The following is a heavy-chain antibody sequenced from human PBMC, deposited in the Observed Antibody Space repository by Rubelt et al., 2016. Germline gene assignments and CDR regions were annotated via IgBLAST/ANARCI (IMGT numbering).Heavy chain of an antibody. CDR1: GGSISSYY. J-gene: IGHJ2*01. D-gene: IGHD4-17*01. CDR3: ARVHYGDYQIYWYFDL. V-gene: IGHV4-59*01. CDR2: IYYSGST. Sequence: QVQLQESGPGLVKPSETLSLTCTVSGGSISSYYWSWIRQPPGKGLEWIGYIYYSGSTNYNPSLKSRVTISVDTAKNQFSLKLSAVTAADTAVYCCARVHYGDYQIYWYFDLWGRGTLVTVSS.